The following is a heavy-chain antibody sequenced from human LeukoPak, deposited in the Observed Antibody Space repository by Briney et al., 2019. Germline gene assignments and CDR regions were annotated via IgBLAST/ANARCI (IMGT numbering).Heavy chain of an antibody. D-gene: IGHD3-3*01. J-gene: IGHJ6*02. V-gene: IGHV3-23*01. CDR2: ISGSGGST. Sequence: GGSLRLSCAASGFTFSSYAMSWVRQAPGKGLEWVSAISGSGGSTYYADSVKGRFTISRDNSKNTLYLQMNSLRAEDTAVYYCAKGLRITIFGVVNPKDYYYGMDVWGQGTTVTVSS. CDR1: GFTFSSYA. CDR3: AKGLRITIFGVVNPKDYYYGMDV.